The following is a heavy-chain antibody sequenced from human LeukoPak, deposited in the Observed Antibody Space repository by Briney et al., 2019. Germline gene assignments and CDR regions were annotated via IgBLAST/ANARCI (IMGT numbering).Heavy chain of an antibody. Sequence: GGSLRLSCAASGFTFSSYAMSWVRQSPGKGLEWVANIKQDESEKYYVDSVKGRFTISRDNAKNSLYLQMNSLRAEDTAVYYCARPRWLQFGPHDSWGQGTLVTVSS. CDR2: IKQDESEK. V-gene: IGHV3-7*01. J-gene: IGHJ4*02. CDR1: GFTFSSYA. CDR3: ARPRWLQFGPHDS. D-gene: IGHD5-24*01.